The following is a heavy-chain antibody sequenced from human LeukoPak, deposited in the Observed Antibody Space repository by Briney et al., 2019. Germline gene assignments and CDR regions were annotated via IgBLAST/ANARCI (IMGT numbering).Heavy chain of an antibody. CDR2: INVRGST. J-gene: IGHJ5*02. Sequence: NPSDTLSLTRTVSGRSISSYYWSWLRQPAGKGREWLGYINVRGSTNYNPSLKSQATLSVDTSKNHFSLKLSSVTAADTAVYYCARGTIWSLRTATTVGTGNWFDPWGQGTLVTVSS. CDR1: GRSISSYY. V-gene: IGHV4-59*07. CDR3: ARGTIWSLRTATTVGTGNWFDP. D-gene: IGHD4-23*01.